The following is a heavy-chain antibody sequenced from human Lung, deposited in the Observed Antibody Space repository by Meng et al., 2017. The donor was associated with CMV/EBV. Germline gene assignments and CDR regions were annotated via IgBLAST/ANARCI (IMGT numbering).Heavy chain of an antibody. Sequence: YGGSFSGYYWSWIRQPPGKGLEWIGDINHSGSTNYNPSLKSRVTISVDTSKNQFSLKLSSVTAADTAVYYCARVWITIFGVVKYYFDYWGQGTLVTVSS. CDR2: INHSGST. CDR1: GGSFSGYY. CDR3: ARVWITIFGVVKYYFDY. V-gene: IGHV4-34*01. J-gene: IGHJ4*02. D-gene: IGHD3-3*01.